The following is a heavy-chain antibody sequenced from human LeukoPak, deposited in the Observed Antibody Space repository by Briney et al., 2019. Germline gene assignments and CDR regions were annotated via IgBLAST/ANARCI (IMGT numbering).Heavy chain of an antibody. CDR2: ISGSGGST. CDR3: AKRAPVAAAGTGRYFDY. D-gene: IGHD1/OR15-1a*01. V-gene: IGHV3-23*01. J-gene: IGHJ4*02. Sequence: PGGAPRLSCAAPGFTFSSYAMSWGRQAPGKGLEWVSAISGSGGSTYYADSVKGRFTISRDNSKNTLYLQMNSLRAEDTAVYYCAKRAPVAAAGTGRYFDYWGQGTLVTVSS. CDR1: GFTFSSYA.